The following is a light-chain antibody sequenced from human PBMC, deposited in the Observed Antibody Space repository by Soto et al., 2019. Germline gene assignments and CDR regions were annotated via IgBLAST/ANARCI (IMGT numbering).Light chain of an antibody. Sequence: DIQMTQSPSTLPASVGDRFTITCRASQSISNWLAWYQQKPGKAPNLLIYDASTLERGVPSRFSGTGSGTEFTLTIDRLQPDDFATYYCQQYHTSSITFGQGTRLEIK. CDR1: QSISNW. V-gene: IGKV1-5*01. J-gene: IGKJ5*01. CDR3: QQYHTSSIT. CDR2: DAS.